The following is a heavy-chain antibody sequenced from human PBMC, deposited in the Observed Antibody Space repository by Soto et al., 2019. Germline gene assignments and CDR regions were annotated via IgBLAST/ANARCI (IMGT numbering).Heavy chain of an antibody. CDR1: GFTFSSYS. Sequence: EVQLVESGGGLVKPGGSLRLSCAASGFTFSSYSMNWVRQAPGKGLEWVSSISSSSSYIYYADSVKGRFTISRDNAKNLLYLQMNSLRAEDTAVYYCARVRGTYCSGGSCYSFDYWGQGTLVTVSS. V-gene: IGHV3-21*01. CDR3: ARVRGTYCSGGSCYSFDY. CDR2: ISSSSSYI. D-gene: IGHD2-15*01. J-gene: IGHJ4*02.